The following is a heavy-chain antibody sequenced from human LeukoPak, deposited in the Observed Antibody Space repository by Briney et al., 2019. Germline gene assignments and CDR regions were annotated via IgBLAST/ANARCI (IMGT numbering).Heavy chain of an antibody. CDR1: GYSFSKYW. CDR3: ARGGYSSTWYYWFDP. Sequence: GESLMISCQASGYSFSKYWISWVRQMPGKGLEWMGRIDPKDSYTNYNPSFGGHVTISADKSISTAYLEWTNLKPSDTAIYYCARGGYSSTWYYWFDPWGQGTLVTVSS. V-gene: IGHV5-10-1*01. J-gene: IGHJ5*02. CDR2: IDPKDSYT. D-gene: IGHD6-13*01.